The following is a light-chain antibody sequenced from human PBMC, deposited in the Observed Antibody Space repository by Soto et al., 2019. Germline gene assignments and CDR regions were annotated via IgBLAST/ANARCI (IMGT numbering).Light chain of an antibody. CDR1: QDIQTY. Sequence: IQLTQSPSSLSASVGDRVSITCRASQDIQTYLAWYQQKRGEAPKLLISGTFTLQSGVPSRFNVSGSGTDFTLTISRMQPEDFATYYCQHLNNYPPFTVGPGTKVDLE. CDR3: QHLNNYPPFT. J-gene: IGKJ3*01. V-gene: IGKV1-9*01. CDR2: GTF.